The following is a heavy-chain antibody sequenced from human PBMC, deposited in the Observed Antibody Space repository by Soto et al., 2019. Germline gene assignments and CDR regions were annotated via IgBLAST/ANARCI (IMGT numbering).Heavy chain of an antibody. CDR3: ARGEESYVYFFHY. D-gene: IGHD3-10*01. Sequence: GGSLRLSCAASGFTFSSYWMSWVRQAPGKGLEWVANIKQDGSEKYYVDSVKGRLTISIDTSKNQFSLKLNSVTAADTAVYYCARGEESYVYFFHYWGPGTLVTVSS. J-gene: IGHJ4*02. CDR2: IKQDGSEK. CDR1: GFTFSSYW. V-gene: IGHV3-7*03.